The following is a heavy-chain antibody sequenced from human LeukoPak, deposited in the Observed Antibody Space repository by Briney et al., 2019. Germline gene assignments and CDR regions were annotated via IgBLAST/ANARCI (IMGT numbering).Heavy chain of an antibody. CDR2: IDHSGST. J-gene: IGHJ4*02. CDR3: ARHLDTAMILVY. CDR1: GGSFSGYF. Sequence: SETLSLTCAVYGGSFSGYFWSWIRQPPGKGLEWIGEIDHSGSTNYNPSLKSRVTISVDTSKNQFSLKLSSVTAADTAVYYCARHLDTAMILVYWGQGTLVTVSS. V-gene: IGHV4-34*01. D-gene: IGHD5-18*01.